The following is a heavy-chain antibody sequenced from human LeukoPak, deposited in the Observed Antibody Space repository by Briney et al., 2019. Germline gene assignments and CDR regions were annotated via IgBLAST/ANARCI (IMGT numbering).Heavy chain of an antibody. CDR2: IIPIFGTA. CDR3: ARDFGYSSSTYFDY. CDR1: GGTFSSYA. J-gene: IGHJ4*02. Sequence: ASVKVSCKASGGTFSSYAISWVRQAPGQGLEWMGGIIPIFGTANYAQKFQGRVTITADESTSTAYMELGSLRSEDTAVYYCARDFGYSSSTYFDYWGQGTLVTVSS. V-gene: IGHV1-69*13. D-gene: IGHD6-6*01.